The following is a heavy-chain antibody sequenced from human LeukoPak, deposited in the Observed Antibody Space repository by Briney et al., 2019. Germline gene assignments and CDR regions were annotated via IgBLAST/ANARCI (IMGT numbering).Heavy chain of an antibody. CDR3: AREEAYYGSGSYHLDY. CDR1: GGSISSSNW. D-gene: IGHD3-10*01. CDR2: IYHSGST. J-gene: IGHJ4*02. Sequence: PSGTLSLTCAVSGGSISSSNWWSWVRQPPGKGLEWIGEIYHSGSTNYNPSLKSRVTISVDTSKNQFSLKLSSVTAADTAVYYCAREEAYYGSGSYHLDYWGQGTLVTVSS. V-gene: IGHV4-4*02.